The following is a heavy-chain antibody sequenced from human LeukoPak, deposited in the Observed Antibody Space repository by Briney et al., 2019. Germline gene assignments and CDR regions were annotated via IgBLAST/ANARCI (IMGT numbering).Heavy chain of an antibody. V-gene: IGHV3-21*01. CDR2: MGSSGTKG. CDR1: GFTFSSYS. J-gene: IGHJ3*01. Sequence: KPGGSLTLPCAGSGFTFSSYSMNWVRQAPGKGLEWVSSMGSSGTKGYYADSVKGGFTISRDNAKNSLIRQMNSLRAEDSALYYCVRELGAPAAGAFGPRGQGTLVTVSS. D-gene: IGHD1-26*01. CDR3: VRELGAPAAGAFGP.